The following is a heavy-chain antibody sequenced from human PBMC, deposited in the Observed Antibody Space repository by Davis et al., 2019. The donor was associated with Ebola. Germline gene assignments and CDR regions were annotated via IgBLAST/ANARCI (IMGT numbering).Heavy chain of an antibody. J-gene: IGHJ5*02. Sequence: SVKVSCKASGGTFSTYAISWVRQAPGQGLEWMGGIIPVFGTANYAQKFQGRVTITADESTSTAYMELSSLRSEDTAVYYCARDHVWGSGYYPWGQGTLVTVSS. CDR1: GGTFSTYA. V-gene: IGHV1-69*13. CDR3: ARDHVWGSGYYP. D-gene: IGHD3-3*01. CDR2: IIPVFGTA.